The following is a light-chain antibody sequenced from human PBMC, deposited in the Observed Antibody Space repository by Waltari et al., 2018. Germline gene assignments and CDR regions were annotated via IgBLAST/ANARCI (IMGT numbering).Light chain of an antibody. CDR1: TGAVTGSHY. CDR3: WLHYSGAVL. J-gene: IGLJ2*01. CDR2: DTT. V-gene: IGLV7-46*01. Sequence: QAVVTQEPSLTVSPGGTVTLTCGSSTGAVTGSHYPYWFQQKPGQAPRTLIYDTTNKLSWTPARCSGSLLGGKAALTLSGAQPEDEAEYYCWLHYSGAVLFGGGTRLAVL.